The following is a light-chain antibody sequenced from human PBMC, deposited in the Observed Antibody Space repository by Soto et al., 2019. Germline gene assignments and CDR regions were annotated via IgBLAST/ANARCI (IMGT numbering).Light chain of an antibody. CDR2: DNQ. CDR1: SSNVGKNF. CDR3: GTWYSSLSVGVV. J-gene: IGLJ2*01. V-gene: IGLV1-51*01. Sequence: QSVLTQPPSVSAAPGQRVTISCSGSSSNVGKNFVSWYQHVPGRAPKLVIYDNQKRPSGVPDRFSGSKSGTSANLDISGLQTGDEADYYCGTWYSSLSVGVVFGGGTKLTVL.